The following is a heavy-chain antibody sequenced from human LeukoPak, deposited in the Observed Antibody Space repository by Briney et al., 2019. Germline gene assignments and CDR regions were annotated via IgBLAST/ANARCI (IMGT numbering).Heavy chain of an antibody. V-gene: IGHV3-49*04. CDR1: GFTFGDYA. CDR2: IRSKAYGGTT. D-gene: IGHD3-22*01. J-gene: IGHJ4*02. Sequence: GGSLRLSCTAIGFTFGDYAMSWVRQAPGKGLEWVGFIRSKAYGGTTEYAASVKGRFSISRDDSKSIAYLQMNSLETEDTAVYYCTRDYYDSSGCPYYFDYWGQGTLVIVSS. CDR3: TRDYYDSSGCPYYFDY.